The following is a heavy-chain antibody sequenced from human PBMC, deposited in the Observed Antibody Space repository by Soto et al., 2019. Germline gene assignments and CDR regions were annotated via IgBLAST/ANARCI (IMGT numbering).Heavy chain of an antibody. CDR1: GDYISSYC. V-gene: IGHV4-4*07. CDR2: IYTRGRT. CDR3: ARGDYGDYYFDY. D-gene: IGHD4-17*01. Sequence: SETLSLTCTVSGDYISSYCWSWIRQPAGKGLEWLGHIYTRGRTNYSPSRTSRVTMAVDTSKNQFSLKRSYVRAAVTAMYYCARGDYGDYYFDYWGQGTLVNVS. J-gene: IGHJ4*02.